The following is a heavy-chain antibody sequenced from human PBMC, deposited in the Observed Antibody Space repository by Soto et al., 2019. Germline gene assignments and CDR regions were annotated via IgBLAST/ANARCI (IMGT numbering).Heavy chain of an antibody. CDR3: ARDIVVVPAAICWFDP. D-gene: IGHD2-2*01. J-gene: IGHJ5*02. CDR1: GYTFTSYG. Sequence: GASVKVSCKASGYTFTSYGISWVRQAPGQGLEWMGWISAYNGNTNYAQKLQGRVTMTTDTSTSTAYMELRSLRSDDTAVYYCARDIVVVPAAICWFDPWGQGTLVTVSS. V-gene: IGHV1-18*01. CDR2: ISAYNGNT.